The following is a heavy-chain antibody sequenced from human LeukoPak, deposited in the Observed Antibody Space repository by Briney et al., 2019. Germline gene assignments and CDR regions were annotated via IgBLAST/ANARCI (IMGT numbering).Heavy chain of an antibody. J-gene: IGHJ4*02. Sequence: GGSLRLSCAASGFTLSSYEMHWVRQAPGKGLEWISYITSSSGTIYYTDSVKGRFTISRDNAKNSLYLQMSSLRAEDTAVYYCARVAPGHDIGRGYFDYWGQGTLVTVSS. CDR1: GFTLSSYE. CDR3: ARVAPGHDIGRGYFDY. CDR2: ITSSSGTI. V-gene: IGHV3-48*01. D-gene: IGHD2-21*01.